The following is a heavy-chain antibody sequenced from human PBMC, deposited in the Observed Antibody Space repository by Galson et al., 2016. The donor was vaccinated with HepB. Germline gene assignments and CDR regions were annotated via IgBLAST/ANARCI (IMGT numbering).Heavy chain of an antibody. Sequence: QSGAEVKKPGASVKVSCKASGYTFTNYGISWVRRAPGQGLEWMGWITAYNGHTNYVKKLQGRVTMTTDTSTSTAYMELRSLRSDDTAVYYCARNPQIYGDLHPSFDYWGQGTLVTVSS. D-gene: IGHD4-17*01. CDR1: GYTFTNYG. CDR3: ARNPQIYGDLHPSFDY. CDR2: ITAYNGHT. J-gene: IGHJ4*02. V-gene: IGHV1-18*01.